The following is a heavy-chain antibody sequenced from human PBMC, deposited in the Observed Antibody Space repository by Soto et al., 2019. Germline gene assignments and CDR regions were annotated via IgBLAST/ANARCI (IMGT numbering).Heavy chain of an antibody. CDR3: ARGTSLNCSGGSCYSPHFDY. CDR2: MNPNSGNT. Sequence: ASVKVSCKASGYTFTSYDINWVRQATGQGREGMGWMNPNSGNTGYAQKFQGRVTMTRITSISTAYMELSSLRSEDTAVYYCARGTSLNCSGGSCYSPHFDYWGQGTLVTVSS. J-gene: IGHJ4*02. CDR1: GYTFTSYD. V-gene: IGHV1-8*01. D-gene: IGHD2-15*01.